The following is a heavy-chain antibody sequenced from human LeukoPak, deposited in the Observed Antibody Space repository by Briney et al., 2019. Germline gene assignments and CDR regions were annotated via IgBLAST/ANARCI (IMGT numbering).Heavy chain of an antibody. J-gene: IGHJ6*02. D-gene: IGHD3-3*01. CDR2: IYYSGST. CDR1: GGSISSSSYY. V-gene: IGHV4-39*01. CDR3: ARSTYYDFWSGYQSYYYYYGMDV. Sequence: SETLSLTCTVSGGSISSSSYYWGWIRQPPGKGLEWIGSIYYSGSTYYNPSLKSRVTISVDTSKNQFSLKLSSVTAAVTAVYYCARSTYYDFWSGYQSYYYYYGMDVWGQGTTVTVSS.